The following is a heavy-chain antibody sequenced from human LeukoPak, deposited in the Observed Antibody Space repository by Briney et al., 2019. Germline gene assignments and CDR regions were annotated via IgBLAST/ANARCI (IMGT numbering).Heavy chain of an antibody. D-gene: IGHD1-26*01. CDR3: ARGISGSYTADY. CDR1: GGTFSSYA. V-gene: IGHV1-69*05. Sequence: ASVTVFCKASGGTFSSYAISWVRQAPGQGLEWMGGIIPNFGTANHAQKFQGRVTITTDESTSTAYMELSSLRSEDTAVYYCARGISGSYTADYWGQGTLVTVSS. CDR2: IIPNFGTA. J-gene: IGHJ4*02.